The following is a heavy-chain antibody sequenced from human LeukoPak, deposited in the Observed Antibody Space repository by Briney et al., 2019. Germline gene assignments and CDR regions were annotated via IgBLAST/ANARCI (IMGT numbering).Heavy chain of an antibody. CDR1: GGSISSGTYY. CDR2: NYYSGST. J-gene: IGHJ3*02. D-gene: IGHD3-16*02. V-gene: IGHV4-31*03. CDR3: ARDLSNYDYIWGSYRATDAFDI. Sequence: SQTLSLTCTVSGGSISSGTYYWSWIRQHPGKGLEWIGYNYYSGSTPYNPSLKSRVTISVDTSKNQFSLKLSSVTAADTAMYYCARDLSNYDYIWGSYRATDAFDIWGQGTMVTVSS.